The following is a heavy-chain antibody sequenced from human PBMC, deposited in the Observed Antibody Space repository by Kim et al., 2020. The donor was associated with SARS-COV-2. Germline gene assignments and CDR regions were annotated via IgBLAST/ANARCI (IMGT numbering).Heavy chain of an antibody. CDR3: ARVSAVAGNDAFDI. D-gene: IGHD6-19*01. Sequence: NPSLKSRVTISVDTSKNQFSLKLSSVTAADTAVYYCARVSAVAGNDAFDIWGQGTMVTVSS. J-gene: IGHJ3*02. V-gene: IGHV4-31*02.